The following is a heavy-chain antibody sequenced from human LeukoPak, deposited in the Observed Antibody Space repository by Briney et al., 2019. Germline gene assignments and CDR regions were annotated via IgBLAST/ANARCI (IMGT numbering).Heavy chain of an antibody. CDR1: GFIFSNAW. V-gene: IGHV3-15*01. J-gene: IGHJ4*02. D-gene: IGHD5-12*01. CDR3: TTDIVAYYFEY. CDR2: IKSKIDGGTT. Sequence: GGSLRLSCAASGFIFSNAWMSWVRQAPGKGLEWVGRIKSKIDGGTTDFAAPVKGRFTISRDDSKNTLYLQMNSLKTEDTAVYFCTTDIVAYYFEYWGQGTLVTVSS.